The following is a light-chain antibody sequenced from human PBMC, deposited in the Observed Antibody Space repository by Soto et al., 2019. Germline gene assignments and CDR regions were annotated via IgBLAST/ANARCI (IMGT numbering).Light chain of an antibody. CDR3: AAWDDSLNGRV. CDR1: SSNIGSNT. CDR2: SNN. V-gene: IGLV1-44*01. Sequence: QSVLTQPPSASGTPGQRVTISCSGSSSNIGSNTVNWYQQLPGTAPKLLIYSNNQRPSGVPDRFSGSKSGTSASLAISGVPSEDEADYYCAAWDDSLNGRVFGTGTKLTVL. J-gene: IGLJ1*01.